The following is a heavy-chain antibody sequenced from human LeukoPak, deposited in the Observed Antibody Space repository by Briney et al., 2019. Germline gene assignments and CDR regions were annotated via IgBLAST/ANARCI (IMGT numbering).Heavy chain of an antibody. CDR3: ATPPDSQSRRGYLHYYMDV. CDR1: GYTFTSYG. D-gene: IGHD1-26*01. J-gene: IGHJ6*03. CDR2: IIPVFAAA. V-gene: IGHV1-69*13. Sequence: ASVKVSCKASGYTFTSYGISWVRQAPGQGLEWMGGIIPVFAAANYAQKFQGRVTITADETTGTAYMELSSLTSEDTAVYYCATPPDSQSRRGYLHYYMDVWGKGTTVTVSS.